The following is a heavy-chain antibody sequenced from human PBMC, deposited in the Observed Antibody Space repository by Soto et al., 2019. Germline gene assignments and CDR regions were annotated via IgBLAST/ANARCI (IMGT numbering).Heavy chain of an antibody. CDR2: TYYRSKWYY. CDR1: GDSVSCNSGA. V-gene: IGHV6-1*01. D-gene: IGHD4-17*01. Sequence: SQTLSLTCAMSGDSVSCNSGAWDWIRQSPSRGLEWLGRTYYRSKWYYDYAVSVKSRINISPDTSKNQFSLQLKSVTPEDTAVYYCTRGTNTVTTFLDPWGQGTLVTVSS. CDR3: TRGTNTVTTFLDP. J-gene: IGHJ5*02.